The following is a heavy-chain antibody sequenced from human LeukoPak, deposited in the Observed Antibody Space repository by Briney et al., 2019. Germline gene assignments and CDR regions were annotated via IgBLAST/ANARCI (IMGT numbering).Heavy chain of an antibody. Sequence: SETLSLTCTVSGGSISSYYWSWIRQPPGKGLEWFGYIYYSGSTNYNPSLKSRVTISVDTSKNQFSLKLSSVTAADTAVYYCARTVASITIFGVDLNWFDPWGQGTLVTVSS. J-gene: IGHJ5*02. CDR2: IYYSGST. CDR3: ARTVASITIFGVDLNWFDP. D-gene: IGHD3-3*01. V-gene: IGHV4-59*01. CDR1: GGSISSYY.